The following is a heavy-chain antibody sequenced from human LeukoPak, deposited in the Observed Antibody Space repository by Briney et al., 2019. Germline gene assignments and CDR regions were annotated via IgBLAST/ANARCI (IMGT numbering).Heavy chain of an antibody. V-gene: IGHV3-66*01. J-gene: IGHJ6*02. Sequence: GGSLRLSCAASGFSVRSNYMSWVRQAPGKGLEYVSSIETGGSTHYADSVKGRFTISRDTSTNNLYLQMHSLRAEDTAAYYCARDRGFFGEPDFYYAMDVWGQGTTVTVSS. CDR3: ARDRGFFGEPDFYYAMDV. CDR2: IETGGST. D-gene: IGHD3-10*01. CDR1: GFSVRSNY.